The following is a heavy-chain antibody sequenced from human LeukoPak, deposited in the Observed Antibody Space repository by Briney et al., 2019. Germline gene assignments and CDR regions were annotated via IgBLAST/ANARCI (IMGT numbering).Heavy chain of an antibody. D-gene: IGHD7-27*01. V-gene: IGHV3-66*01. J-gene: IGHJ6*02. CDR3: AKMGNYYGMDV. Sequence: QPGGSLRLSCAASGFTVSSNYMSWVRQAPGKGLEWVSVIYSGGTTYYADSVKGRFTISRDNSKDTLYLQMNSLRVEDTAVYYCAKMGNYYGMDVWGQGTTVTVSS. CDR1: GFTVSSNY. CDR2: IYSGGTT.